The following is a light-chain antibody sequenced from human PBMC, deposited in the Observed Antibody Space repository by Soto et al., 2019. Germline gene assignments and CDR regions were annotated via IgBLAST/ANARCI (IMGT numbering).Light chain of an antibody. Sequence: DIVMTQSPDSLAVSLGERATINCKSNQSVLYSSNNKNQFAWYQQKPGQPPKLLISWTSTRESGVPDRFSGSGSGTDFTLTISSLQAEDVAVYYCQQYYSLPYTFGQGTKLEIK. CDR2: WTS. CDR1: QSVLYSSNNKNQ. CDR3: QQYYSLPYT. J-gene: IGKJ2*01. V-gene: IGKV4-1*01.